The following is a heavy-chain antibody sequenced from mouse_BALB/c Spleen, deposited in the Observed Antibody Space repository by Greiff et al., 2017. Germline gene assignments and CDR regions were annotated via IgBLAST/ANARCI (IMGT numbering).Heavy chain of an antibody. Sequence: QVQLQQPGAELVKPGASVKLSCKASGYTFTSYWMHWVKQRPGQGLEWIGEINPSNGRTNYNEKFKSKATLTVDKSSSTAYMQLSSLTSEDSAVYYCARSSGYEGFAYWGQGTLVTVSA. D-gene: IGHD2-2*01. CDR2: INPSNGRT. V-gene: IGHV1S81*02. CDR1: GYTFTSYW. CDR3: ARSSGYEGFAY. J-gene: IGHJ3*01.